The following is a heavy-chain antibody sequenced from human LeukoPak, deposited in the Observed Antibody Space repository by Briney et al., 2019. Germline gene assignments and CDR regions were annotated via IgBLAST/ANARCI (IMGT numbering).Heavy chain of an antibody. J-gene: IGHJ6*03. Sequence: GESLKISCKGSGYSFTSYWIGWVRQMPGKGLEWMGIIYPGDSDTRYSPSFQGQVTISADKSISTAYLQWSSLKASDTAMYYCARRGGYDKYYYYYYMDVWGKGTTVTVSS. V-gene: IGHV5-51*01. CDR3: ARRGGYDKYYYYYYMDV. CDR1: GYSFTSYW. D-gene: IGHD5-12*01. CDR2: IYPGDSDT.